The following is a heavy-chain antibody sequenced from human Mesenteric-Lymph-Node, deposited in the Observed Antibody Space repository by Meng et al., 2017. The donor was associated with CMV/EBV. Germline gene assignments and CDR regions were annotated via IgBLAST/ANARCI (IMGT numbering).Heavy chain of an antibody. V-gene: IGHV4-31*02. CDR2: IYYSGST. D-gene: IGHD2-15*01. CDR1: SIGGSY. Sequence: SIGGSYWSWIRQHPGKGLEWIGYIYYSGSTYYNPSLKSRVTISVDTSKNQFSLKLSSVTAADTAVYYCARVHYSYCSGGSCYYFDYWGQGTPVTVSS. J-gene: IGHJ4*02. CDR3: ARVHYSYCSGGSCYYFDY.